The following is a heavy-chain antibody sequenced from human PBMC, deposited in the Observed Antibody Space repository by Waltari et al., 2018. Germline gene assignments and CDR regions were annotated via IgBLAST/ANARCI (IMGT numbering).Heavy chain of an antibody. CDR3: ARVVDYDILTGRMYYFDY. CDR2: IYYSGNT. J-gene: IGHJ4*02. D-gene: IGHD3-9*01. V-gene: IGHV4-39*07. Sequence: QLQLQESGPGLVKPSEPLSLPCTVSGGSISSSSYYWGWLRQPPGKGLEWIGSIYYSGNTYYNPSLKSRVTISVDTSKNQFSLNLTSVTAADTAVYYCARVVDYDILTGRMYYFDYWGQGTLVTVSS. CDR1: GGSISSSSYY.